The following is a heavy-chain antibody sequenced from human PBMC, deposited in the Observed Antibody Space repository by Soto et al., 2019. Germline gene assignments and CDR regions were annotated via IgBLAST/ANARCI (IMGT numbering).Heavy chain of an antibody. J-gene: IGHJ4*02. CDR2: INHSGST. D-gene: IGHD6-19*01. V-gene: IGHV4-34*01. CDR1: GGSFSGYY. CDR3: ARGASSSGWYLDY. Sequence: SETLSLTCAVYGGSFSGYYWSWIRQPPGKGLEWIGEINHSGSTNYNPSLKSRVTISVDTSKNQFSLKLSSVTAADTAVYYCARGASSSGWYLDYWGQGTLVTVSS.